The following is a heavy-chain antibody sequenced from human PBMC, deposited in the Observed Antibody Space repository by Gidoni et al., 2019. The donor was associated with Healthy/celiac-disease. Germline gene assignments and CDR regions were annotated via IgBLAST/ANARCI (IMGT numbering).Heavy chain of an antibody. CDR3: ARDGDYGSDGMDV. V-gene: IGHV4-34*01. J-gene: IGHJ6*02. CDR1: GGSFSGYY. CDR2: INHSGST. D-gene: IGHD4-17*01. Sequence: QVQLQQWGAGLLKPSETLSLTCAVYGGSFSGYYGSWIRQPPGKGLEWIGEINHSGSTNYNPSLKSRVTILVDTSKNQFSLKLSSVTAADTAVYYCARDGDYGSDGMDVWGQGTTVTVSS.